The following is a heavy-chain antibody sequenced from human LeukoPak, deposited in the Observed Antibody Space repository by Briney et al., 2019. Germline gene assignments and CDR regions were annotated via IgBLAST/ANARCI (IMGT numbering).Heavy chain of an antibody. CDR1: GFTFSSYA. CDR3: AKDTLRALSGSYLD. V-gene: IGHV3-23*01. Sequence: GGSLRLSCAATGFTFSSYAMSWVRQAPGKGLEWVSSISGSGGSTYYADSVKGRFTISRDNSKNTLYLQMNSLRAEDTAVYYCAKDTLRALSGSYLDWGQGTLVTVSS. CDR2: ISGSGGST. J-gene: IGHJ4*02. D-gene: IGHD1-26*01.